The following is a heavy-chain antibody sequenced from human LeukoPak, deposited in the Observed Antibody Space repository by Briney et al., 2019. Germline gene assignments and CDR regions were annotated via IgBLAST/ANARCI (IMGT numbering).Heavy chain of an antibody. CDR1: GYIFTSYW. V-gene: IGHV5-51*01. CDR3: ARLSYNWSPFDY. D-gene: IGHD1-20*01. CDR2: IYPGESDT. J-gene: IGHJ4*02. Sequence: GESLKIPCKGSGYIFTSYWIGWVRQMPGKGLEWMAIIYPGESDTRYSPSFQGQVTISADKSISTAYLQWSSLKASDTAMYYCARLSYNWSPFDYWGEGTQVTVSS.